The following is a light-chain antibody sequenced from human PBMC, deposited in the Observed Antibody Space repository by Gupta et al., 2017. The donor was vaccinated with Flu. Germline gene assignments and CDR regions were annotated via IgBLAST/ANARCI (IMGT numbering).Light chain of an antibody. CDR2: KSS. CDR1: QSLVYSDGNTY. V-gene: IGKV2-24*01. J-gene: IGKJ4*01. CDR3: MQATHVLS. Sequence: DIVMTQPPLPLPVTLAPPASISCRSSQSLVYSDGNTYLSWLQQRPGQPPRLLIYKSSNRFSGVPDRFSGSGAGTDFTLKISRVDPEDVGVYYCMQATHVLSFGGGTKVEIK.